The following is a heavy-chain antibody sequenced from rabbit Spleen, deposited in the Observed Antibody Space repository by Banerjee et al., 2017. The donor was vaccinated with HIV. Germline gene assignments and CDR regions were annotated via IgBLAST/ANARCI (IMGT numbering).Heavy chain of an antibody. J-gene: IGHJ6*01. D-gene: IGHD8-1*01. V-gene: IGHV1S40*01. CDR2: SYAGSSGST. Sequence: QSLEESGGGLVKPGASLTLTCKASGFSFNSGYDMCWVRQAPGKGLEWIACSYAGSSGSTYSAIWAKGRVTISKTSSTTVTVQMTSLTAADTDTYFCARDTGSSFSSYGMDLWGPGTLVTVS. CDR3: ARDTGSSFSSYGMDL. CDR1: GFSFNSGYD.